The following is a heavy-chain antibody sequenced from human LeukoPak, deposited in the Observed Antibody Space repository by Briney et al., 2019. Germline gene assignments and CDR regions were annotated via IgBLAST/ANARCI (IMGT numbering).Heavy chain of an antibody. Sequence: ASVKVSCKASGYTFTDYYMHWVRQAPGQGLEWMAWINPNSAGTQYAQKFQGRVTLTRDTSISIAYMELTRLTSDDTAVYYCARAKLDDCGGDCDQYFQHWGQGTLVTVSS. D-gene: IGHD2-21*02. J-gene: IGHJ1*01. CDR2: INPNSAGT. CDR3: ARAKLDDCGGDCDQYFQH. V-gene: IGHV1-2*02. CDR1: GYTFTDYY.